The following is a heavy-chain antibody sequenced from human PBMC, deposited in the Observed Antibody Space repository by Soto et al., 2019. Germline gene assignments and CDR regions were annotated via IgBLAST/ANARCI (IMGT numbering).Heavy chain of an antibody. CDR1: GFSLSNGKVG. CDR3: ARILFGRSVAGGYFYMDV. V-gene: IGHV2-26*01. CDR2: IFSNYEK. J-gene: IGHJ6*03. D-gene: IGHD6-19*01. Sequence: HVTLKASGPVLVKPTETLTLTCTVSGFSLSNGKVGVSWIRQPPGQALEWLAHIFSNYEKSYRTSLKSSLTISEDTAKSPVVLTMTNVDPVDTATYYCARILFGRSVAGGYFYMDVWGKGTTVTVSS.